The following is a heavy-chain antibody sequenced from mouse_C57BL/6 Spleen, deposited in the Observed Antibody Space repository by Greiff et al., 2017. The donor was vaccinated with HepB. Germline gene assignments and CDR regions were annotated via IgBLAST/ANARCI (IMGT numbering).Heavy chain of an antibody. J-gene: IGHJ2*01. Sequence: QVQLQQPGAELVRPGSSVKLSCKASGYTFTSYWMHWVKQRPIQGLEWIGNIDPSDSETHYNQKFKDKATLTVDKSSSTAYMQLSSLTSEDSAVYYCARLGYYSNYYFDYWGQGTTLTVSS. CDR3: ARLGYYSNYYFDY. CDR2: IDPSDSET. V-gene: IGHV1-52*01. CDR1: GYTFTSYW. D-gene: IGHD2-5*01.